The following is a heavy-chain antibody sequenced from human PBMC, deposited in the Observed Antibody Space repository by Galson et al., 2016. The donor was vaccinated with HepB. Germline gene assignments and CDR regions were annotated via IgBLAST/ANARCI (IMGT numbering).Heavy chain of an antibody. CDR2: INEDGTVT. V-gene: IGHV3-74*01. D-gene: IGHD5-12*01. CDR3: AKDLCGSEDR. CDR1: GSAFSRYW. Sequence: CAASGSAFSRYWMHWVRQAPGKGLSWVSRINEDGTVTDYAASVNGRFTIYRDNAKNTLYLQMNSLRAEDTAVYYCAKDLCGSEDRWGRGTLVTVSS. J-gene: IGHJ4*02.